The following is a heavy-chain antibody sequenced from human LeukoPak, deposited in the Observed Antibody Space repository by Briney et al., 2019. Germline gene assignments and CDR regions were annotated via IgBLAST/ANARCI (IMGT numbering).Heavy chain of an antibody. V-gene: IGHV3-48*03. CDR2: ISSSADTI. J-gene: IGHJ4*02. CDR3: TKERGSY. CDR1: GFIFSSDE. Sequence: GGSLRLSCAASGFIFSSDEMTWVRQAPGKGLESVSFISSSADTILYADSVKGRFTISRDNGKNALYLQMNSLRAEDTAAYYCTKERGSYWGQGTLVTVSS.